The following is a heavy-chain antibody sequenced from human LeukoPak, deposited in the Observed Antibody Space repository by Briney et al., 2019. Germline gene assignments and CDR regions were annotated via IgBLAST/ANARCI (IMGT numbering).Heavy chain of an antibody. CDR1: GFTFSSYA. CDR3: ARVVRGDMVRGVIITRSWYFDL. V-gene: IGHV3-23*01. D-gene: IGHD3-10*01. J-gene: IGHJ2*01. Sequence: GGSLRLSCAASGFTFSSYAMSWVRQAPGKGLEWVSAISGSGGSTYYADSVKGRFTISRDNSKNTLYLQMNSLRAEDTAVYYCARVVRGDMVRGVIITRSWYFDLWGRGTLVTVSS. CDR2: ISGSGGST.